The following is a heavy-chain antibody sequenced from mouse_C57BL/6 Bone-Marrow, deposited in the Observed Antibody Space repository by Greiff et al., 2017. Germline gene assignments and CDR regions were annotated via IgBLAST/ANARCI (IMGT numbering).Heavy chain of an antibody. CDR1: DSEVFPIAY. V-gene: IGHV15-2*01. J-gene: IGHJ3*02. D-gene: IGHD2-3*01. Sequence: VQLQESGSELRSPGSSVKLSCKDFDSEVFPIAYMSWVRQKPGHGFEWIGGILPSIGRTIYGEKFEDKATLDADTLSNTAYLELNSLTSEDSAIFYCERFAIYEGYACAQWGRGTVVTVSA. CDR2: ILPSIGRT. CDR3: ERFAIYEGYACAQ.